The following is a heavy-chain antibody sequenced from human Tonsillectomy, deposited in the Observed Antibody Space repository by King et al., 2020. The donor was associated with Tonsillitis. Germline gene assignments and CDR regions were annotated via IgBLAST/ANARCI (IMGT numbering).Heavy chain of an antibody. J-gene: IGHJ4*02. Sequence: QLQESGPGVVKPSETLSLTCIVSGGSISSYYWSRVRQPPGKGLEWIGCVSNSGSTNYNPSLRSRVTISVDSSKNQFSLNLRSVTAADTAVYYCVRGPMFRGVIIKGGPDFWGQGTLVTVSS. CDR1: GGSISSYY. CDR3: VRGPMFRGVIIKGGPDF. D-gene: IGHD3-10*01. V-gene: IGHV4-59*01. CDR2: VSNSGST.